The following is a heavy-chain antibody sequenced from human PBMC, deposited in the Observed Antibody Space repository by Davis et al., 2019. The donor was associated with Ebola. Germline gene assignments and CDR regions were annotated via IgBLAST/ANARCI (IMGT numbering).Heavy chain of an antibody. CDR3: ATDIAVSDTGPHFHH. D-gene: IGHD6-19*01. CDR1: GFTFNNFA. CDR2: INAIGGNP. Sequence: PGGSLRLSCAASGFTFNNFAMTWVRQAPGKGLQWVSGINAIGGNPQHADSVKGRFTISRDNAKNTLYLQMNSLRVEDTAVYYCATDIAVSDTGPHFHHWGQGTLVTVSS. V-gene: IGHV3-23*01. J-gene: IGHJ1*01.